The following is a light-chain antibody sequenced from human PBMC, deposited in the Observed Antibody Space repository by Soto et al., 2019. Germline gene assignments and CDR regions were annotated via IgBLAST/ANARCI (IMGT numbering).Light chain of an antibody. CDR3: SSYTSGSSHYV. CDR1: SSDVGAYYS. V-gene: IGLV2-14*01. J-gene: IGLJ1*01. CDR2: GVT. Sequence: QSVLTQPASVSGSPGQSITISCTGTSSDVGAYYSVSWYQHHPGKAPKLIIYGVTNRPSGVSNRFSGSKSGNTASLTTSGLQAEHEADYHCSSYTSGSSHYVFGTRTKVTAL.